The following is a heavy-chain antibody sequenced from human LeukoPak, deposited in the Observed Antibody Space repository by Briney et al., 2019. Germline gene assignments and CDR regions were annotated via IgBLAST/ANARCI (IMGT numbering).Heavy chain of an antibody. V-gene: IGHV3-30*18. CDR1: GFTFSSYG. CDR3: AKDARLRYPSYYMDV. D-gene: IGHD3-9*01. CDR2: ISYDGSNK. Sequence: GGSLRLSCAASGFTFSSYGMHWVRQAPGKGLEWVAVISYDGSNKYYADSVKGRFTISRDNSKNTLYLQMNSLRAEDSAVYSCAKDARLRYPSYYMDVWGKGTTVTVSS. J-gene: IGHJ6*03.